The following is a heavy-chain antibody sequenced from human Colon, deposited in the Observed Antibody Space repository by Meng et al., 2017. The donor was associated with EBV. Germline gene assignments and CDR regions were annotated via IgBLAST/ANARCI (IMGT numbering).Heavy chain of an antibody. CDR2: IHHSGSA. V-gene: IGHV4-30-4*01. Sequence: QVQLKASGPGLVSPSQTLSLTCTVSGGSMSSGNYYWSWIRQPSGKGLEWIGYIHHSGSAYYNPSLKSRVSISVDTSKNQFSLNLNSMTAADTAVYYCASFDHIPRRNYIDYWGQGTLVTVSS. CDR3: ASFDHIPRRNYIDY. D-gene: IGHD2-21*01. CDR1: GGSMSSGNYY. J-gene: IGHJ4*02.